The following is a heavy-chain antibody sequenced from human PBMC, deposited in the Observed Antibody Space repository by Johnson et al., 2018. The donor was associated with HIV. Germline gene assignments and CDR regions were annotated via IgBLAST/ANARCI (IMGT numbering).Heavy chain of an antibody. CDR1: GFTSCTYA. J-gene: IGHJ3*02. CDR3: ARYREMPAWRDAFDI. CDR2: ISYDGSNK. V-gene: IGHV3-30*04. Sequence: QVQLVESGGGVVQPGRSLRLSCAASGFTSCTYAMHWVRQTPGKGLEWVAIISYDGSNKYYADSVKGRFTISRDNTKKSLYLQMNSLTADDTAVYYCARYREMPAWRDAFDICGQGTMVTVSS. D-gene: IGHD1-14*01.